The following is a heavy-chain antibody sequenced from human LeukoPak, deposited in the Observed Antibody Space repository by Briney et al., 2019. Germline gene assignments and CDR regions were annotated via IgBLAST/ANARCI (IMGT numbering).Heavy chain of an antibody. Sequence: GGSLRLSCAASGFTISSYAMSWVRQAPGKGLEWVSAISGSGGSTYYADSVKGRFTISRDNSKNTLYLQMNSLRAEDTAVYYCAKGRRNCSSTSCYLDYWGQGTLVTVSS. CDR3: AKGRRNCSSTSCYLDY. CDR1: GFTISSYA. J-gene: IGHJ4*02. V-gene: IGHV3-23*01. D-gene: IGHD2-2*01. CDR2: ISGSGGST.